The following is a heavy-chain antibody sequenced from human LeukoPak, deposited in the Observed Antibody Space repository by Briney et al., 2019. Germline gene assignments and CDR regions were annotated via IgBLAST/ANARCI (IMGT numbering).Heavy chain of an antibody. CDR2: FHYSGST. CDR1: GGSISSSSYY. J-gene: IGHJ4*02. CDR3: AAYGGDWNFDS. D-gene: IGHD2-21*01. Sequence: SETLSLTCSVSGGSISSSSYYWGWIRQPPGKGLEWIGSFHYSGSTYYNPSLKSRVTISVDTSKNQFSLKLSSVTAADTAVYYCAAYGGDWNFDSWGQGTLVTVSS. V-gene: IGHV4-39*07.